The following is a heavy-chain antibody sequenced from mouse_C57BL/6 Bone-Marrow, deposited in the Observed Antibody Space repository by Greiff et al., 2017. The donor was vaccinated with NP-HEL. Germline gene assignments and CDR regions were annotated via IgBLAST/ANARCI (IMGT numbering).Heavy chain of an antibody. CDR2: SRNKANDYTT. CDR1: GFTFSDFY. J-gene: IGHJ3*01. Sequence: EVKLMESGGGLVQSGRSLRLSCATSGFTFSDFYMEWVRQAPGKGLEWIAASRNKANDYTTEYSASVKGRFIVSRDTSQSILYLQMNALRAEDTAIYYCARDAEGNPFAYWGQGTLVTVSA. D-gene: IGHD2-1*01. CDR3: ARDAEGNPFAY. V-gene: IGHV7-1*01.